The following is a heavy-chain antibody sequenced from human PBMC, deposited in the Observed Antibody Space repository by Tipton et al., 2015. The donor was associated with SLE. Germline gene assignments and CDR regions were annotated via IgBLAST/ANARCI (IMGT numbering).Heavy chain of an antibody. V-gene: IGHV3-33*08. CDR2: IWYEGGNK. J-gene: IGHJ4*02. CDR1: GFTFSSYG. CDR3: ASLERYSGYDWHFDY. Sequence: SLRLSCAASGFTFSSYGMHWVRQAPGKGLEWVAVIWYEGGNKYYADSVKGRFTISRDSSENTLFLQMNSLRAEDTAVYYCASLERYSGYDWHFDYWGQGTLVTVSS. D-gene: IGHD5-12*01.